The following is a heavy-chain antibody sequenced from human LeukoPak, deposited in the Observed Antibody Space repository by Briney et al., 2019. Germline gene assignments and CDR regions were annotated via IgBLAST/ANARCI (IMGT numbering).Heavy chain of an antibody. Sequence: GGSLRLSCAASGFTFSSFGMHWVRQGQGKGLEWVAFIQYDGSIKHYGDSVKGRFTISRDNSRNTLYLQMNSLRPEDTAVYYCAKDVVGQKWLENYWGQGTLVTVSS. CDR1: GFTFSSFG. CDR2: IQYDGSIK. CDR3: AKDVVGQKWLENY. D-gene: IGHD6-19*01. J-gene: IGHJ4*02. V-gene: IGHV3-30*02.